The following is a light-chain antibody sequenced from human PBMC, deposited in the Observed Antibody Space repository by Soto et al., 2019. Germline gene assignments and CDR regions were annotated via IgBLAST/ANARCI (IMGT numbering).Light chain of an antibody. V-gene: IGLV2-14*01. J-gene: IGLJ2*01. CDR1: SSDVGGYNY. CDR2: DVT. CDR3: SSYSSSTAVE. Sequence: QSALTQPASVSGSPGQSITISCTGTSSDVGGYNYVSWYQQHPGKAPKLMIYDVTNRPSGVSNRFSGSKSGITASLTISGLQADDEADYYCSSYSSSTAVEFGGGTKVTVL.